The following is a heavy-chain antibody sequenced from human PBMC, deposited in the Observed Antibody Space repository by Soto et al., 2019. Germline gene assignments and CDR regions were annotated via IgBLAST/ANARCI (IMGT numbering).Heavy chain of an antibody. D-gene: IGHD3-22*01. CDR1: GFTVSSNY. CDR3: ARAYSSGYYIDY. J-gene: IGHJ4*02. CDR2: IYSGGST. Sequence: GGSLRLSCAASGFTVSSNYMSWVRQAPGKGLEWVSVIYSGGSTYYADSVKGRFTISRDNSKNTLYLQMNSLRAEDTAVYYCARAYSSGYYIDYWGQGTLVTVYS. V-gene: IGHV3-53*01.